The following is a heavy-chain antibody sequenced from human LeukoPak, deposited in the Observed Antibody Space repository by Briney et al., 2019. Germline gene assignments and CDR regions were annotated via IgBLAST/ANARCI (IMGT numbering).Heavy chain of an antibody. Sequence: SVKVSCKASGGTFSSYAISWVRQAPGQGLEWMGGIIPIFGTANYAQKFQGRVTITADESTSTAYMELSSLRSEDTAVYYCARGGSYREYYFDYWGQGTLVTVSS. CDR3: ARGGSYREYYFDY. D-gene: IGHD1-26*01. V-gene: IGHV1-69*13. CDR2: IIPIFGTA. J-gene: IGHJ4*02. CDR1: GGTFSSYA.